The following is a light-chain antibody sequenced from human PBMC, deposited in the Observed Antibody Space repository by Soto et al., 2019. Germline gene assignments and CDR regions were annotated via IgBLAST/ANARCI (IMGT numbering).Light chain of an antibody. CDR3: QQYGSSPPIT. Sequence: EIVLTQSPGTLSLSPGERATLSCRASQSVRSSYLAWYQQKPGQAPRLLIYGASSRAIGIPDRFSGSGSGTDFTLTITRLEPEDFAVYYCQQYGSSPPITFGQGTRWRL. V-gene: IGKV3-20*01. CDR2: GAS. J-gene: IGKJ5*01. CDR1: QSVRSSY.